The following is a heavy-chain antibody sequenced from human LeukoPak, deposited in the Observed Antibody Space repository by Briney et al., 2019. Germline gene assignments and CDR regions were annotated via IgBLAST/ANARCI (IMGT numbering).Heavy chain of an antibody. Sequence: GGSLRLSCAASGFTFSSYGMHWVRQAPGKGLEWVAVISYDGSNKYYADSVKGRFTISRDNSKNTLYLQMNSLRAEDTAVYYCAKAGMVAAAGTFYYFDYWGQGTLVTVSS. CDR3: AKAGMVAAAGTFYYFDY. D-gene: IGHD6-13*01. CDR2: ISYDGSNK. V-gene: IGHV3-30*18. CDR1: GFTFSSYG. J-gene: IGHJ4*02.